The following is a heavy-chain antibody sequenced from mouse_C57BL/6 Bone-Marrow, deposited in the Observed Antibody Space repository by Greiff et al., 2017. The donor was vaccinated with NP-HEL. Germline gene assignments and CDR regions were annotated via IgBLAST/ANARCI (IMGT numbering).Heavy chain of an antibody. CDR3: ARYYYGSRGWYFDV. Sequence: QVQLQQPGADLVKPVASVQLSCPSSCYTFTRYWMPWLKQRPGRGLEWIGRIDPTSGCPTFNEKFKTKATLTVDKPSSTAYMQLSSLTSEDSAVYYCARYYYGSRGWYFDVWGTGTTVTVSS. D-gene: IGHD1-1*01. J-gene: IGHJ1*03. V-gene: IGHV1-72*01. CDR1: CYTFTRYW. CDR2: IDPTSGCP.